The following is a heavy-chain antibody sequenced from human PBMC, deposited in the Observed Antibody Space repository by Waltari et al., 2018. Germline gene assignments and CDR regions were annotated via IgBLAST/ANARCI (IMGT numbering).Heavy chain of an antibody. CDR1: GFSLSPSGVC. Sequence: QATLRESGPAVVQPTQTLTLTCTLSGFSLSPSGVCVSWIRQSPGQAPEWLALINWNDDKLYNTSLSTRRTISQDTSKKQVVLEVANMGPADTATYYCARIPNYYASRSYQPSDAWGQGILVTVSS. CDR2: INWNDDK. J-gene: IGHJ4*02. D-gene: IGHD3-10*01. V-gene: IGHV2-70*01. CDR3: ARIPNYYASRSYQPSDA.